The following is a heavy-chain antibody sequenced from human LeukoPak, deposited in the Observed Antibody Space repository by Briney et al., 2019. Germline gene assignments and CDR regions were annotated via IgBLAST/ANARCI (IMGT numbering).Heavy chain of an antibody. D-gene: IGHD2-21*02. V-gene: IGHV3-15*01. CDR2: IKSKTNGGTT. J-gene: IGHJ6*03. CDR3: STEALRVTSDYYYYMDV. Sequence: PGGSLRLSCAASGFAFNNAWMSWVRQAPGKGLEWAGRIKSKTNGGTTDYAAPVKGRFIISRDDSKNTLYLQINSLKSEDTAVYYCSTEALRVTSDYYYYMDVWGKGTTVTVSS. CDR1: GFAFNNAW.